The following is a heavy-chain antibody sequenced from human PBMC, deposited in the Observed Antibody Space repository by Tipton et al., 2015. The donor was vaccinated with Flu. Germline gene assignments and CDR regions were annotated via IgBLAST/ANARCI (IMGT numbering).Heavy chain of an antibody. J-gene: IGHJ2*01. CDR1: GGSISSSSYY. V-gene: IGHV4-39*07. CDR3: ARGDYYGYWYFDL. D-gene: IGHD3-10*01. CDR2: IYYSGST. Sequence: LRLSCTVSGGSISSSSYYWGWIRQPPGKGLEWIGSIYYSGSTYYNPSIKSRVTISVDTSKNQFSLKLSSVTSADTAVYYCARGDYYGYWYFDLWGRGTLVTVSS.